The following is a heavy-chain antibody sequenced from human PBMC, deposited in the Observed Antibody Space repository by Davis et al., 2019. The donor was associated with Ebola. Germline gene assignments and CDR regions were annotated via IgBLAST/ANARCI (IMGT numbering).Heavy chain of an antibody. J-gene: IGHJ4*02. V-gene: IGHV3-7*01. CDR2: IKQDGSEK. D-gene: IGHD6-13*01. CDR1: GFTFS. CDR3: ARGPRIAAAGTNYYFDY. Sequence: GESLKISCAASGFTFSQAPGKGLEWVANIKQDGSEKYYVDSVKGRFTISRDNAKNSLYLQMNSLRAEDTAVYYCARGPRIAAAGTNYYFDYWGQGTLVTVSS.